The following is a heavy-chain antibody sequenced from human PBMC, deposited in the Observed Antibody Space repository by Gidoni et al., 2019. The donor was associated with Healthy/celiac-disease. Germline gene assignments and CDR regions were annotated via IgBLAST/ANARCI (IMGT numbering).Heavy chain of an antibody. Sequence: EVQLVESGGGLVKPGGSLRLSCAASGFTFSSYSMNWVRQAPGKGLEWVSSISSSSSYIYYADSVKGRFTISRDNAKNSLYLQMNSLRAEDTAVYYCARDRGSTYSSSWYAAFDIWGQGTMVTVSS. D-gene: IGHD6-13*01. CDR2: ISSSSSYI. CDR1: GFTFSSYS. CDR3: ARDRGSTYSSSWYAAFDI. J-gene: IGHJ3*02. V-gene: IGHV3-21*01.